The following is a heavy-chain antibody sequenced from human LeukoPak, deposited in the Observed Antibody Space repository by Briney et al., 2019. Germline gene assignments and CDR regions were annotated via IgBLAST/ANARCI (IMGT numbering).Heavy chain of an antibody. J-gene: IGHJ3*02. Sequence: WGSLRLSCAASGFTFSSYSMNWVRQAPGKGLEWVSSISHSSSYIYYADSVKGRFTISRDNAKNSLYLQMNSLRAEDTAVYYCARGYTAMVIGAFDIWGQGTMVSVST. CDR3: ARGYTAMVIGAFDI. CDR1: GFTFSSYS. V-gene: IGHV3-21*01. CDR2: ISHSSSYI. D-gene: IGHD5-18*01.